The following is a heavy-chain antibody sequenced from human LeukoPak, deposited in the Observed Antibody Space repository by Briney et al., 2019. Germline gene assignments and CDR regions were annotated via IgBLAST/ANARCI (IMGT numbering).Heavy chain of an antibody. CDR3: AIWAVAGYFDY. V-gene: IGHV1-18*01. Sequence: ASVKVSCKASGYTFTSYGISWVRQAPGQGLEWMGWISAYNGNTNYAQKLQGRVTMTTDTSTSTTYMELRSLRSDDTAVYYCAIWAVAGYFDYWGQGTLVTVSS. CDR1: GYTFTSYG. CDR2: ISAYNGNT. D-gene: IGHD6-19*01. J-gene: IGHJ4*02.